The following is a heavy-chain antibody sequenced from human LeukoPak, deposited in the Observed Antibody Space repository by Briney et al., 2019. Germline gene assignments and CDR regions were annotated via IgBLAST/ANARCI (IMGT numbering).Heavy chain of an antibody. D-gene: IGHD3-10*01. CDR1: GFTVSSNY. J-gene: IGHJ4*02. V-gene: IGHV3-53*05. CDR3: CYGSGSYSSPKFDY. CDR2: IYSGGST. Sequence: HSGGSLRLSCAASGFTVSSNYMSWVRQAPGKGLEWVSVIYSGGSTYYADSVKGRFTISRDNSKNTLYLQMNSLRAEDTAVYYCCYGSGSYSSPKFDYWGQGTLVTVSS.